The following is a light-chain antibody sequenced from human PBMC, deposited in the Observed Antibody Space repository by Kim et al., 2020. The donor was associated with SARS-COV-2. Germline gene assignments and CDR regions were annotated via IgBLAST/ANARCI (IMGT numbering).Light chain of an antibody. V-gene: IGKV1-6*01. CDR1: HAIRSD. J-gene: IGKJ2*01. CDR2: AAS. Sequence: QVTQSPPSLSASVGDRVNITCRASHAIRSDLSWYQQKLGKAPRLLIYAASDLQSGVPARFSGSFSGPDFTLTVTSLQPEDFATYYCLQDYEYPYTFGQGTKLEI. CDR3: LQDYEYPYT.